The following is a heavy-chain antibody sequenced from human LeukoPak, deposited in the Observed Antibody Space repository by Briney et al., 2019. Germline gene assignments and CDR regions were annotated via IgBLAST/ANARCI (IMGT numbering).Heavy chain of an antibody. Sequence: PSETLSLTCTVSGGSINSFYWTWIRQPAGKGLEWIGRIYSSGSTNFNPSLKSRVTMSVDTSKNQFSLRLSSVTAADTAVYYCARHAGADYSSWNYFDYWGQGTLATVSS. CDR3: ARHAGADYSSWNYFDY. CDR2: IYSSGST. D-gene: IGHD6-13*01. V-gene: IGHV4-4*07. J-gene: IGHJ4*02. CDR1: GGSINSFY.